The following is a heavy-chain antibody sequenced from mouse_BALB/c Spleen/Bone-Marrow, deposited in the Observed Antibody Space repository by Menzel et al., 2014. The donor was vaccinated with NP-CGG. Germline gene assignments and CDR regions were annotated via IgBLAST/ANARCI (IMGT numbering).Heavy chain of an antibody. CDR2: FFPGSGSI. CDR1: GYTFTEYI. D-gene: IGHD2-12*01. CDR3: ARHEDLDIRRRLGAMDY. Sequence: VHLVESGAELVKPGASVKLSSKASGYTFTEYIIHWIKQRSGQGLEWIGWFFPGSGSIKYNEKFKDKATLTADKSSSTVYMELSRLTSEDSAVYFCARHEDLDIRRRLGAMDYWGQGTSVTVSS. V-gene: IGHV1-62-2*01. J-gene: IGHJ4*01.